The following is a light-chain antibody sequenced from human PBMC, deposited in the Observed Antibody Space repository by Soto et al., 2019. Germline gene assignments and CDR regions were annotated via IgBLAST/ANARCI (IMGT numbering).Light chain of an antibody. CDR2: ETS. Sequence: EIVLTQSPASLSLSPGERATLSCRASQGVSSNYLAWYQQKPGQPPRLLIHETSTRATGFPDRFGGSGSGTDFTLTISRLEPEDSAVYYCQQYGSAPSLFTFGPGTKVDIK. CDR3: QQYGSAPSLFT. CDR1: QGVSSNY. V-gene: IGKV3-20*01. J-gene: IGKJ3*01.